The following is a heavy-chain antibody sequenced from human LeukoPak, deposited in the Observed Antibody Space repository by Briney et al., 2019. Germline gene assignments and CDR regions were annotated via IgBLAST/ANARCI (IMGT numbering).Heavy chain of an antibody. J-gene: IGHJ5*02. CDR2: INHSGST. Sequence: NTGGSLRLSCAASGFTFSDYAMNWVRQAPGKGLEWIGEINHSGSTNYNPSLKSRVTISVGTSKNQFSLKLSSVTAADRGVYYCARGGISACSNWFEPWGEGTLVSVSS. V-gene: IGHV4-34*01. CDR3: ARGGISACSNWFEP. CDR1: GFTFSDYA. D-gene: IGHD6-6*01.